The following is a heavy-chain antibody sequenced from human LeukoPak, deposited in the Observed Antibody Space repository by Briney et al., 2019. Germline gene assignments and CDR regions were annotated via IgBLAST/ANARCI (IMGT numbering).Heavy chain of an antibody. CDR3: ARLQGLFDY. Sequence: PGGSLSLFCAASGFTFSNYAMSWVRQAPGKGLEWVSVISDSGGYTYYADSVKGRFTISRDNSKNTLYLQINSLRAEDTAVYYCARLQGLFDYWGQGTLVTVSS. CDR2: ISDSGGYT. V-gene: IGHV3-23*01. CDR1: GFTFSNYA. J-gene: IGHJ4*02.